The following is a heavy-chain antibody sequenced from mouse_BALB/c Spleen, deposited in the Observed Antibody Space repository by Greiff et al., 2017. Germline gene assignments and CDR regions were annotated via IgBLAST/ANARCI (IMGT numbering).Heavy chain of an antibody. Sequence: EVQLQQSGAELVKPGASVKLSCTASGFNFKDTYMHWVKQRPEQGLEWIGRIDPANGNTKYDPKFQGKATITADTSSNTAYLQLSSLTSEDTAVYYCARDYYGSPFAYWGQGTLVTVSA. D-gene: IGHD1-1*01. V-gene: IGHV14-3*02. CDR3: ARDYYGSPFAY. CDR2: IDPANGNT. J-gene: IGHJ3*01. CDR1: GFNFKDTY.